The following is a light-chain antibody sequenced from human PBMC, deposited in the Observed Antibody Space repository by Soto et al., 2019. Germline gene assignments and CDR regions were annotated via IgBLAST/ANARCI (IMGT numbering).Light chain of an antibody. CDR1: NSDVGGYNF. CDR3: SSYTSSSIPYV. V-gene: IGLV2-14*01. CDR2: DVS. J-gene: IGLJ1*01. Sequence: QSVLTQPASVSGSPGQSITISCTGTNSDVGGYNFVSWYQQHAGKAPKLMIYDVSNRPSGVSNRFSGSKSGNTASLNISGLQAEDEADYYCSSYTSSSIPYVFGIGTKVTVL.